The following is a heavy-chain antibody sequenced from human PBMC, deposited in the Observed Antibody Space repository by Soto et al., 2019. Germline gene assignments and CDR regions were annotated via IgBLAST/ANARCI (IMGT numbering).Heavy chain of an antibody. J-gene: IGHJ4*02. V-gene: IGHV3-48*03. Sequence: GGSLRLSCAASGFTFSSYEMNWVRQAPGKGLEWVSYISSSGSPIYYADSVKGRSTISRDNPKNSLYLQMNSLRAEDTAVYYCARAGNYDPFDYWGQGTLVTVSS. D-gene: IGHD3-3*01. CDR2: ISSSGSPI. CDR1: GFTFSSYE. CDR3: ARAGNYDPFDY.